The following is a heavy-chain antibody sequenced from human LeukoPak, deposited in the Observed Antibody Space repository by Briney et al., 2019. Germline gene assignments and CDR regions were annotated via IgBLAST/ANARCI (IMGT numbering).Heavy chain of an antibody. Sequence: SQTLSLTCAISGDSVSSNSAAWNWIRQSPSRGLEWLGRTYYRSKWYNDYAVSVKSRITINPDTSKNQFSLQLNSVTAADTAVYYCASGRYCSSTSCYAVYFDYWGQGTLVTVSS. J-gene: IGHJ4*02. CDR3: ASGRYCSSTSCYAVYFDY. CDR1: GDSVSSNSAA. D-gene: IGHD2-2*01. V-gene: IGHV6-1*01. CDR2: TYYRSKWYN.